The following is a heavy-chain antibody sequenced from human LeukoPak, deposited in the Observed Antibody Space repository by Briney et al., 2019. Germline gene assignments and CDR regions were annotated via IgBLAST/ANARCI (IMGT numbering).Heavy chain of an antibody. CDR3: ARHQKRSRLLEWVAPKDVFDV. D-gene: IGHD3-3*01. CDR2: IYYSGST. Sequence: SETLSLTCTVSGGSISSYYWSWIRQPPGKGLEWIGYIYYSGSTNYNPSLKSRVTISVDTSKNQFSLKIWSVTAADTAVYYCARHQKRSRLLEWVAPKDVFDVWGRGTMVIVSS. J-gene: IGHJ3*01. CDR1: GGSISSYY. V-gene: IGHV4-59*08.